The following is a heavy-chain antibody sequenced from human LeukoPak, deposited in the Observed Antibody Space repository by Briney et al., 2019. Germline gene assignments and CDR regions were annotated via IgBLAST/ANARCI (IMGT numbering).Heavy chain of an antibody. D-gene: IGHD1-26*01. Sequence: GASVEVSCKASGYTFTSYGISWVRQAPGQGLEWMGWISAYNGNTNYAQKLQGRVTMTTDTSTSTAYMELRSLRSDDTAVYYCARDGFGGSSRQPHYYYYYYGMDVWGQGTTVTVSS. CDR1: GYTFTSYG. V-gene: IGHV1-18*01. CDR3: ARDGFGGSSRQPHYYYYYYGMDV. J-gene: IGHJ6*02. CDR2: ISAYNGNT.